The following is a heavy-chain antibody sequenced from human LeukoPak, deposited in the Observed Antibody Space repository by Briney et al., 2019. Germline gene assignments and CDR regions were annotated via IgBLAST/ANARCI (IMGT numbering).Heavy chain of an antibody. V-gene: IGHV4-38-2*02. Sequence: SETLSLTCTVSGYSISSGYYWGWIRQPPGKGLEWIGSIYHSGSTYYNPSLKSRVTISVDTSKNQFSLKLSSVTAADTAVYIAVAGSGPFDYWGQGTLVTVSS. D-gene: IGHD6-19*01. CDR3: VAGSGPFDY. CDR2: IYHSGST. J-gene: IGHJ4*02. CDR1: GYSISSGYY.